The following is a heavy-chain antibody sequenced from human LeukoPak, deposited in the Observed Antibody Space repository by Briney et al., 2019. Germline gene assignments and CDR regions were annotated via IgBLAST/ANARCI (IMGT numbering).Heavy chain of an antibody. V-gene: IGHV4-39*01. Sequence: SETLSLTCTVSGGSISSSSYYWGWIRQPPGKGLEWIGSIYYSGSTYYNPSLKSRVTISVDTSKNQFSLKLSSVTAADTAMYYCARLSSSGWSAFDYWGQGTLVTVSS. CDR1: GGSISSSSYY. CDR3: ARLSSSGWSAFDY. J-gene: IGHJ4*02. CDR2: IYYSGST. D-gene: IGHD6-19*01.